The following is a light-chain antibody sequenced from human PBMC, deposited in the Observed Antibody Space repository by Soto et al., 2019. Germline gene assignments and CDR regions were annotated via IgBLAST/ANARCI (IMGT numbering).Light chain of an antibody. CDR1: SSNIGSNN. V-gene: IGLV1-44*01. CDR3: AAWDDSLDGFWV. Sequence: QSVLTQPPSASGTPGQRVTISCSGSSSNIGSNNVSWYQQFPGTAPKLLIHNNNQQPSGVPDRVSGSESGTSASLAISGLQSDDEADYYCAAWDDSLDGFWVFGGGTKVTVL. CDR2: NNN. J-gene: IGLJ3*02.